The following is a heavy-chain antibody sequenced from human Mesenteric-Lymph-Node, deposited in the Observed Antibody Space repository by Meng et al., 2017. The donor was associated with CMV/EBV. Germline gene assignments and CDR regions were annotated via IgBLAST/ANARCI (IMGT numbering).Heavy chain of an antibody. J-gene: IGHJ4*02. Sequence: QVPLDAAAPGLGKPSETLSLTCIVSGVSVTSGASHWSWIRQSPGKGLEWIGYIYGTGITIYNPSLKSRVTILLETSKNQFSLKLNSVTTADTAVYYCAKSRSSTPGIVDDWGQGTLVTVSS. D-gene: IGHD2/OR15-2a*01. CDR3: AKSRSSTPGIVDD. CDR2: IYGTGIT. V-gene: IGHV4-61*08. CDR1: GVSVTSGASH.